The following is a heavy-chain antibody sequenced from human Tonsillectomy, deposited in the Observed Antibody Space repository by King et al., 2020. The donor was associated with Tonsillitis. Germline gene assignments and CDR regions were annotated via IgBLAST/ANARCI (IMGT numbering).Heavy chain of an antibody. J-gene: IGHJ4*02. CDR2: ISYSGST. Sequence: QLQESGPGLVKPSETLSLTCTVSGDSISSSSYYWGWIRQPPGKGLEWIGSISYSGSTYYNPSLRSRVTISVDTSRNQFSLKLSSVTAADTAVYYCGRKSDGSESFYHYWGQGTLVTVSS. D-gene: IGHD3-10*01. V-gene: IGHV4-39*07. CDR1: GDSISSSSYY. CDR3: GRKSDGSESFYHY.